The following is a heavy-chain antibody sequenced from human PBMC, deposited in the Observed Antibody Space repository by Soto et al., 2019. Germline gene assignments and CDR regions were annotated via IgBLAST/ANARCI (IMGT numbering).Heavy chain of an antibody. V-gene: IGHV1-69*13. J-gene: IGHJ4*02. CDR2: IIPIFGTA. CDR1: GGTFSSYA. D-gene: IGHD3-22*01. CDR3: AKEPAPYSSGWYFEN. Sequence: SVKVSCKASGGTFSSYAISWVRQAPGQGLEWMGGIIPIFGTANYAQKFQGRVTITADESTSTAYMELSTLRSEDTALYYCAKEPAPYSSGWYFENWGQGTLVTVSS.